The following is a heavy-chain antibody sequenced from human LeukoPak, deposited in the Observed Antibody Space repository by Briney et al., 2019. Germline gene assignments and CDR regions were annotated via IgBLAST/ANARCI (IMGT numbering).Heavy chain of an antibody. D-gene: IGHD6-13*01. CDR3: ARLKQQLGYDY. Sequence: SETLSLTCTVSGASISSYYWSWIRQPAGKALEWIGRIYVTGSTTYNPSLESRVTMSLDTSKNQFSLKLSSVTAADTAVYYCARLKQQLGYDYWGQGTLVTVSS. V-gene: IGHV4-4*07. CDR1: GASISSYY. J-gene: IGHJ4*02. CDR2: IYVTGST.